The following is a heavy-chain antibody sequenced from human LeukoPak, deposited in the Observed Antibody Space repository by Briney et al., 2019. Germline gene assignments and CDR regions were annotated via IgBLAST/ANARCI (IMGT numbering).Heavy chain of an antibody. CDR3: ARARNRGLFDY. Sequence: PGRSLRLSCAASGYTFTGYYMHWVRQAPGQGLEWMGWINPNSGGTNYAQKFQGRVTMTRDTSISTAYMELSRLRSDDTAVYYCARARNRGLFDYWGQGTLVTVSS. J-gene: IGHJ4*02. V-gene: IGHV1-2*02. CDR2: INPNSGGT. CDR1: GYTFTGYY. D-gene: IGHD3-10*01.